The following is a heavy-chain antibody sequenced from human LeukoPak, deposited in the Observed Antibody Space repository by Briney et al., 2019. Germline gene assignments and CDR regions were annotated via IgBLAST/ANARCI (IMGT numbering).Heavy chain of an antibody. Sequence: SETLSLTCTVSGGSISSYYGSWIRQPPGKGLEWIGYIYYSGSTNYSPSLKSRVTISVDTSKNQFSLKLSSVTAADTAVYYCARYDYYDSSEDIWGQGTMVTVSS. CDR1: GGSISSYY. J-gene: IGHJ3*02. CDR3: ARYDYYDSSEDI. V-gene: IGHV4-59*01. CDR2: IYYSGST. D-gene: IGHD3-22*01.